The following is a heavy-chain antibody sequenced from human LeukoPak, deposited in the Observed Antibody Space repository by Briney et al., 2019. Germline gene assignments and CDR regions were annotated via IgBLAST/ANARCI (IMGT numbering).Heavy chain of an antibody. CDR2: IYDIGST. V-gene: IGHV4-59*01. CDR3: ASARLGSGLEGAFDI. D-gene: IGHD6-25*01. Sequence: SETLSLTCTVSGGSISSDFWSWIRHPPGKGREWSGYIYDIGSTNYTPSPKSRVTIAVATSKNQFSLRLSSVTAADTAVYYCASARLGSGLEGAFDIWGQGTMVTVSS. J-gene: IGHJ3*02. CDR1: GGSISSDF.